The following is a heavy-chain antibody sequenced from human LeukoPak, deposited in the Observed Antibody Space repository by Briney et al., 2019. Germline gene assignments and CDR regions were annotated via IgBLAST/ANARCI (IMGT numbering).Heavy chain of an antibody. CDR2: ITASGTAM. V-gene: IGHV3-48*02. J-gene: IGHJ4*02. D-gene: IGHD1-26*01. CDR3: ASSGSYRFDY. CDR1: GFTFSSFA. Sequence: PGGSLRLSCSASGFTFSSFAMSWVRQAPGKGLEWVSHITASGTAMFYADSVKGRFTISRDNAKNSLYLQMNSLRDEDTVVYYCASSGSYRFDYWGQGTLVTVSS.